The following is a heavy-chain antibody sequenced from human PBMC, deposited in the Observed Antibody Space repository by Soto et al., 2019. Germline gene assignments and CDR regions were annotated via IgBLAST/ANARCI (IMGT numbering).Heavy chain of an antibody. V-gene: IGHV1-18*04. CDR3: ARDKPQQIVGYNYYYGMDV. D-gene: IGHD6-6*01. CDR1: GYTFTRFG. Sequence: QLHLVQSGAEVKKPGASVKVSCTASGYTFTRFGVSWVRQVPGQGLEWMGWISGYNGDTDYAQKFQGRVTMTTDRYTSTAYMEVRSLRSDDRAVYYCARDKPQQIVGYNYYYGMDVWGQGTTVTVSS. J-gene: IGHJ6*02. CDR2: ISGYNGDT.